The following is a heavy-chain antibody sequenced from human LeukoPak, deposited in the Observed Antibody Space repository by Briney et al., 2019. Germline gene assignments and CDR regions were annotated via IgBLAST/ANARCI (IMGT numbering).Heavy chain of an antibody. CDR3: ARDRRDGYNGDNY. Sequence: GGSLRLSCAASGFTFSDAWMSWVRQAPGKGLEWVGRIKSKTDGGTTDYAAPVKGKFTISRDDSKNTLYLQMNSLRAEDTAVYYCARDRRDGYNGDNYWGQGTLVTVSS. D-gene: IGHD5-24*01. J-gene: IGHJ4*02. CDR1: GFTFSDAW. V-gene: IGHV3-15*01. CDR2: IKSKTDGGTT.